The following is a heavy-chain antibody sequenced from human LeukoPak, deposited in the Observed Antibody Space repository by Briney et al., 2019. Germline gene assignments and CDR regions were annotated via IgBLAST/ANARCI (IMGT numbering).Heavy chain of an antibody. CDR2: ISAYNGNT. CDR1: GYTFTSYG. Sequence: ASVKVSCKASGYTFTSYGISWVRQAPGQGLEWMGWISAYNGNTNYAQKLQGRVTMTTGTSTSTAYMELRRLRSDDTAVYYCARGPPAVVTAVFDYWGQGTLVTVSS. V-gene: IGHV1-18*01. D-gene: IGHD2-21*02. CDR3: ARGPPAVVTAVFDY. J-gene: IGHJ4*02.